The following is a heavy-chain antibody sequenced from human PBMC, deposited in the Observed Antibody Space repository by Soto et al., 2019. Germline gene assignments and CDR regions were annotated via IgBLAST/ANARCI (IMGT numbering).Heavy chain of an antibody. CDR3: ARGAMANFDY. V-gene: IGHV1-69*01. CDR2: FIAMLGTP. J-gene: IGHJ4*02. Sequence: QVQLVQSGAEVKKPGSSVKVSCKASGGTFGSQGIAWVRQAPGQGLEWMGGFIAMLGTPTYAKKVQGRATISADESLTSSYLELMSLRSEDTGVYFCARGAMANFDYWGQGTVVTVSS. D-gene: IGHD5-18*01. CDR1: GGTFGSQG.